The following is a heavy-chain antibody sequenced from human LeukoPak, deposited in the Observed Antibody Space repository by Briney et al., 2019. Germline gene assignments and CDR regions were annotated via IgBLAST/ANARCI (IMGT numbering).Heavy chain of an antibody. CDR2: MSSNGGST. V-gene: IGHV3-64D*06. CDR3: VKPCHSVVMWTSYFDY. J-gene: IGHJ4*02. D-gene: IGHD3-22*01. CDR1: GFTFSSYA. Sequence: GGSLRLSCSASGFTFSSYAMHWVRQAPGKGLEYVSAMSSNGGSTYYADSVKGRFTISRDNSKNTLYLQMSSLRVEDTAVYYCVKPCHSVVMWTSYFDYWGQGTLVTVSS.